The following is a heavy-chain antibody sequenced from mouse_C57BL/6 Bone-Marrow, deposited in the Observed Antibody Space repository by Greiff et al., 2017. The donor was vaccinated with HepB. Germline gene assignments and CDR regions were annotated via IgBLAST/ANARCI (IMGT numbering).Heavy chain of an antibody. Sequence: EVQLVESGGGLVKPGGSLKLSCAASGFTFSSYTMSWVRQTPEKRLEWVATISGGGGNTYYPDSVKGRFTISRDNAKNTLYLQMSSLRSEDTALYYCARLITTVPHYAMDYWGQGTSVTVSS. CDR2: ISGGGGNT. J-gene: IGHJ4*01. CDR1: GFTFSSYT. D-gene: IGHD1-1*01. V-gene: IGHV5-9*01. CDR3: ARLITTVPHYAMDY.